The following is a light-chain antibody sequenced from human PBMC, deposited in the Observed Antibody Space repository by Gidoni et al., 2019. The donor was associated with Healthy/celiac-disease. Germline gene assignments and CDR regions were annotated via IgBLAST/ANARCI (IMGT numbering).Light chain of an antibody. V-gene: IGLV1-40*01. CDR2: GNS. Sequence: QSVLPQPPSVSGAPGQRVTISCTGSSSNIGAGYDVHWYQQRPGTAPKLLIYGNSNRPSGVPDRCSGSKAGTSASLAITGLQAEDEADYYCQSYDSSLSAHVVFGGGTKLTVL. CDR3: QSYDSSLSAHVV. CDR1: SSNIGAGYD. J-gene: IGLJ2*01.